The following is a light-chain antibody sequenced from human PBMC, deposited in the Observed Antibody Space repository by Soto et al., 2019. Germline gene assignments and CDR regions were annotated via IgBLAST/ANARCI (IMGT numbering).Light chain of an antibody. V-gene: IGLV4-69*01. J-gene: IGLJ1*01. CDR1: SGHSSYA. CDR2: LSSDGSH. Sequence: QLVLTQSPSASASLGASVKLTCTLSSGHSSYAIAWHQQQPEKGPRYLMKLSSDGSHIKGDGIPDRFSGSSSGAERYLTISSLQSEDEADYYCQTWSTGIRVFGTGTKVTVL. CDR3: QTWSTGIRV.